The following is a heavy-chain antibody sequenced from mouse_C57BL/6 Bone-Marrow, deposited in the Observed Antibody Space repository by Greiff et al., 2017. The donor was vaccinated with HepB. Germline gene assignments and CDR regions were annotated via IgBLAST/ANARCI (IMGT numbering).Heavy chain of an antibody. CDR1: GYTFTSYW. CDR2: IYPGNSDT. D-gene: IGHD1-1*01. J-gene: IGHJ2*01. CDR3: TREGYCSSDGYFYY. Sequence: VQLQQSGPVLARPGASVKMSCKTSGYTFTSYWMHWVKQRPGQGLEWIGAIYPGNSDTSYNQKFKGKAKLTAVTSASTAYMELSSLTNEVSAVYYCTREGYCSSDGYFYYWGQVTTLTVSS. V-gene: IGHV1-5*01.